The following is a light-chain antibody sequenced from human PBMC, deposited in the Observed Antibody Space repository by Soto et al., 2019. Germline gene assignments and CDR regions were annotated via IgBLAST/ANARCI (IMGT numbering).Light chain of an antibody. Sequence: EIVLTQSPGTLSLSPGERATLSCRASQSVGRNFLAWFQQKPGQAPRLLIYDASSRATGSPDRFSGSGSGTDFTLTISRLEPEDFAVFYCHQYAASPFTFGGGTKVEIK. CDR3: HQYAASPFT. CDR2: DAS. V-gene: IGKV3-20*01. J-gene: IGKJ4*01. CDR1: QSVGRNF.